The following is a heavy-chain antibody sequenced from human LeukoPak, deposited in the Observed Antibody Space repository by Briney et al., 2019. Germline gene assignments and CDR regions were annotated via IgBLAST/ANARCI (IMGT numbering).Heavy chain of an antibody. D-gene: IGHD3-22*01. CDR1: GFSFNNFG. Sequence: GGSLRLSCVASGFSFNNFGMSWVRQAPGKGLEWVSSISGTGGSTHYADSVKGRFTISRDNSKNTLYLQMSSLRAGDTAVYYYAKSSYYDSSGFYREYYFDYWGQGTLVPVSS. CDR2: ISGTGGST. J-gene: IGHJ4*02. V-gene: IGHV3-23*01. CDR3: AKSSYYDSSGFYREYYFDY.